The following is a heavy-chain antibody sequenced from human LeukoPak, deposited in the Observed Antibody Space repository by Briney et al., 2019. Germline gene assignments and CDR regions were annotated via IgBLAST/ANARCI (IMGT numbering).Heavy chain of an antibody. CDR3: ARDEAIFGAGYYYGMDV. CDR2: IYYSGST. V-gene: IGHV4-59*12. CDR1: GVSISSYY. D-gene: IGHD3-3*01. J-gene: IGHJ6*02. Sequence: SETLSLTCTVSGVSISSYYWSWLRQPPGKGLEWIGYIYYSGSTYYNPSLKSRVTISVDTSQNQFSLKLSSVTAADTAVYYCARDEAIFGAGYYYGMDVWGQGTTVTVSS.